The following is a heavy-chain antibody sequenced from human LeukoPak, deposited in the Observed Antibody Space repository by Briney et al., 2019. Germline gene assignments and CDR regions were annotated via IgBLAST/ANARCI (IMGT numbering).Heavy chain of an antibody. CDR1: GFNISDHY. V-gene: IGHV3-11*01. CDR2: ISNRGFST. Sequence: PGGSLRLSCAASGFNISDHYMSWIRQAPGRGLEWVSYISNRGFSTYYADSVKGRFTIPRDNTKNSLYLEMQSLRVEDTAVYYCARNKRRFDQWGQGTVVTVSS. CDR3: ARNKRRFDQ. J-gene: IGHJ4*02.